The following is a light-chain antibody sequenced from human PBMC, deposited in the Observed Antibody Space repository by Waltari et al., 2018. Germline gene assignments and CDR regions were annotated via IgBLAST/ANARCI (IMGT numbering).Light chain of an antibody. J-gene: IGLJ2*01. V-gene: IGLV2-14*03. Sequence: QSALTQPASVSASPGTSIPISCTGTSTDGGGYNYVSWYQQHPGKAPQLMSYDVSNRPSGVSNRFSGSKSCNTASLTISALQAEDEADYYCSSYTSSSPLFGGGTKLTVL. CDR1: STDGGGYNY. CDR3: SSYTSSSPL. CDR2: DVS.